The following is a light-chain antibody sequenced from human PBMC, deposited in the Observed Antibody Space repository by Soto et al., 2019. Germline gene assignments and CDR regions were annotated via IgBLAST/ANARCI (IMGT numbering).Light chain of an antibody. Sequence: QSVLTQPPSMSAAPGKKVTISCSGSTSNIENNYVSWYQHLPGTAPKLLIYDNDERPSGIPDRFSASKSGTSATLGITGLQSGDEADYYCGAWDSSLSVVLFGGGTKLTFL. CDR1: TSNIENNY. CDR2: DND. V-gene: IGLV1-51*01. J-gene: IGLJ2*01. CDR3: GAWDSSLSVVL.